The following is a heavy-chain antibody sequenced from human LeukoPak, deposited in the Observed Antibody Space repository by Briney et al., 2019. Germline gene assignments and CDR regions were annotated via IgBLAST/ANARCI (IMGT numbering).Heavy chain of an antibody. J-gene: IGHJ4*02. CDR1: GFRFSGFW. CDR3: TRDPPHGVYDSSDTPFDY. Sequence: GGSLRLSCAASGFRFSGFWMSWVRQAPGKGLEWVANIKEDGSDTYYVDSVKGRFTISRDNAKNSVYLQMSSLRDEDTAVYYYTRDPPHGVYDSSDTPFDYWGQGTLVTVSS. CDR2: IKEDGSDT. D-gene: IGHD3-22*01. V-gene: IGHV3-7*01.